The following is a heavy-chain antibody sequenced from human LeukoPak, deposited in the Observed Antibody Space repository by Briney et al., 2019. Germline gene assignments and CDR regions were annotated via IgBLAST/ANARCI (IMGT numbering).Heavy chain of an antibody. Sequence: SETLSLTCTVSGGSIRSYYWSWIRQPPGKGLEWIGYIYYSGSTNYNPSLKSRVTISVDTSKNQFSLKLSSVTAADTAVYYCARLRGGDYGSAWFQHWGQGTLVTVSS. V-gene: IGHV4-59*08. D-gene: IGHD4-17*01. J-gene: IGHJ1*01. CDR1: GGSIRSYY. CDR2: IYYSGST. CDR3: ARLRGGDYGSAWFQH.